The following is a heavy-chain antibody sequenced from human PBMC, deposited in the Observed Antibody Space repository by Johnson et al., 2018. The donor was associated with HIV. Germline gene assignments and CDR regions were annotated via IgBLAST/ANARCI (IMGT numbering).Heavy chain of an antibody. CDR3: ARRGDRDAFDI. CDR2: IWYDGSNK. V-gene: IGHV3-33*01. J-gene: IGHJ3*02. Sequence: VQLVESGGGVVQPGRSLRLSCAASGFTFSSYGMHWVRQAPGKGLEWVAVIWYDGSNKYYADSVKGRFTISRDNSKNTLYLQMGSLRAEDMAVYYCARRGDRDAFDIWGQGTMVTVSS. D-gene: IGHD4-17*01. CDR1: GFTFSSYG.